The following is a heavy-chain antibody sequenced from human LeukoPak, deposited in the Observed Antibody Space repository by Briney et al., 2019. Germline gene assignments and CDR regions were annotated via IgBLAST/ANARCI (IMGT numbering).Heavy chain of an antibody. V-gene: IGHV1-69*05. CDR2: IIPMFGTA. CDR1: GGTFTNFL. D-gene: IGHD2-15*01. CDR3: ARGTFTGDPTHWFDP. Sequence: SVKVSCKASGGTFTNFLISWVRQAPGQGLEWMGRIIPMFGTANYAQKFQGRVTITTDESTSTAYMELSSLRSEDTAVYYCARGTFTGDPTHWFDPWGQGTLVAVSS. J-gene: IGHJ5*02.